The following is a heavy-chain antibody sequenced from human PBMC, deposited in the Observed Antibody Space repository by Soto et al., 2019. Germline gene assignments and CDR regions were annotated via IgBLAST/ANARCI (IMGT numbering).Heavy chain of an antibody. J-gene: IGHJ6*02. V-gene: IGHV3-53*01. Sequence: HPGGSLRLSCAASGFTVSSNYMSWVRQSPGKGLEWVSVVYSWVSTYYADSVKGRFTISRDNSKTTLYLQMNSLRAEDTAVYYCTRDPMGYSSTYYYYYGMDVWGQGTTVTVSS. D-gene: IGHD6-13*01. CDR1: GFTVSSNY. CDR3: TRDPMGYSSTYYYYYGMDV. CDR2: VYSWVST.